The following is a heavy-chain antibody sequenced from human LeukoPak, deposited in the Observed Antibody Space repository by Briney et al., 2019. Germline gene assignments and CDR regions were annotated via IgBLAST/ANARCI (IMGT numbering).Heavy chain of an antibody. J-gene: IGHJ5*02. CDR3: ARGPQAYYYDSSGPNWFDP. V-gene: IGHV4-59*01. CDR1: GGSISSYH. D-gene: IGHD3-22*01. Sequence: SETLSLTCTVSGGSISSYHWSWIRQPPGKGLEWIGYIYYSGSTNYNPSLKSRVTISVDTSKNQFSLKLSSVTAADTAVYYCARGPQAYYYDSSGPNWFDPWGQGTLVTVSS. CDR2: IYYSGST.